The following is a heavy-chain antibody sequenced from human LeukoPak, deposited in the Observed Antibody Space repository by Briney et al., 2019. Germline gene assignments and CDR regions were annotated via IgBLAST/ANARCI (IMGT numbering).Heavy chain of an antibody. CDR2: ISSSGSTI. CDR1: GFTFSDYY. Sequence: GGSLRLSCAASGFTFSDYYMSWIRQAPGKGLEWVSYISSSGSTIYYADSVKGRFTISRDNSKNTLNLQMNSLRTEDTAMYYCAKDRGDYTDWFDPWGQGTLVTVSS. D-gene: IGHD4-17*01. V-gene: IGHV3-11*04. J-gene: IGHJ5*02. CDR3: AKDRGDYTDWFDP.